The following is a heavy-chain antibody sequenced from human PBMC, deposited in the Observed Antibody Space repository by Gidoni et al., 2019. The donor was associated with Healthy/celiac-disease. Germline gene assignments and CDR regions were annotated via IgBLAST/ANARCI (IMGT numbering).Heavy chain of an antibody. D-gene: IGHD1-26*01. CDR1: GGSVSSGSYY. CDR2: IYYSGST. CDR3: ASEKREVGATAGMDV. V-gene: IGHV4-61*01. J-gene: IGHJ6*02. Sequence: QVQLQESGPGLVKPSETLSLTCTVSGGSVSSGSYYWSWIRQPPGKGLEWIGYIYYSGSTNYNPSLKSRVTISVDTSKTQFSLKLSSVTAADTAVYYCASEKREVGATAGMDVWGQGTTVTVSS.